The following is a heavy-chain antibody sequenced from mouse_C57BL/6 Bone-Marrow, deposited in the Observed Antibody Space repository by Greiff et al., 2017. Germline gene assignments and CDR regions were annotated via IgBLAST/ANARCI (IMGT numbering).Heavy chain of an antibody. CDR2: ISSGGSYT. Sequence: EVQLVESGGDLVKPGGSLKLSCAASGFTFSSYGMSWVRQTPDKRLEWVATISSGGSYTYYPDSVKGRFTISRDNAKNTLYLQMSSLMSDDTARYYCARRFYDGYYDYFGYWGQGTALTVSS. D-gene: IGHD2-3*01. V-gene: IGHV5-6*02. CDR1: GFTFSSYG. J-gene: IGHJ2*01. CDR3: ARRFYDGYYDYFGY.